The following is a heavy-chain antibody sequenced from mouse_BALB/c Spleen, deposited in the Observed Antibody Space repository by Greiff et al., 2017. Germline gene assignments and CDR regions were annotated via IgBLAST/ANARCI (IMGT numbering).Heavy chain of an antibody. V-gene: IGHV5-6*01. CDR2: ISSGGSYT. CDR1: GFTFSSYG. Sequence: EVKLVESGGDLVKPGGSLKLSCAASGFTFSSYGMSWVRQTPDKRLEWVATISSGGSYTYYPDSVKGRFTNSRDNAKNTLYLQMSSLKSEDTAMYYCARRDYDYDGYFDVWGAGTTVTVSS. D-gene: IGHD2-4*01. CDR3: ARRDYDYDGYFDV. J-gene: IGHJ1*01.